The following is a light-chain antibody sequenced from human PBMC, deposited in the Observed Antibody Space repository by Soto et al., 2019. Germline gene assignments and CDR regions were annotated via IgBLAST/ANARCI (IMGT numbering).Light chain of an antibody. V-gene: IGLV2-23*03. CDR1: SSDVGSYNL. J-gene: IGLJ2*01. CDR2: EGS. Sequence: QSALTQPASVSGSPGQSITISCTGTSSDVGSYNLVSWYQQHPGKDPKLMIYEGSKRPSGVSNRFSGSKSGNTASLTISGLQAEDEADYYCCSYAGSSTFDVVFGGGTQLTVL. CDR3: CSYAGSSTFDVV.